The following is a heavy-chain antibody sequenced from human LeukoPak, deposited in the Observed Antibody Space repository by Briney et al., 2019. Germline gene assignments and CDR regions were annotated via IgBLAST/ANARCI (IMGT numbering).Heavy chain of an antibody. Sequence: GGSLRLSCAASGFTFSSYWMTWVRQAPGKGLEWVANIKHDGSEKFNVDSVKGRFTIARENAKNSLYLQMNSLGAEDTAVYYCVRHSGTYYDYCGQGTLVTVSS. D-gene: IGHD1-26*01. CDR1: GFTFSSYW. J-gene: IGHJ4*02. CDR3: VRHSGTYYDY. V-gene: IGHV3-7*01. CDR2: IKHDGSEK.